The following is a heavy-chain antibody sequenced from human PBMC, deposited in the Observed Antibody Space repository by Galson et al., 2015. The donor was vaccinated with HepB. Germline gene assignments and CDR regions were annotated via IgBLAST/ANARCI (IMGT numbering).Heavy chain of an antibody. CDR3: ARVRFGDGYYYGMDV. CDR2: ISSSSSYI. V-gene: IGHV3-21*01. J-gene: IGHJ6*02. D-gene: IGHD3-10*01. Sequence: SLRLSCAASGFTFSSYSMNWVRQAPGKGLEWVLSISSSSSYIYYADSVKGRFTIPRDNAKNSLYLQMNSLRAEDTAVYYCARVRFGDGYYYGMDVWGQGTTVTVSS. CDR1: GFTFSSYS.